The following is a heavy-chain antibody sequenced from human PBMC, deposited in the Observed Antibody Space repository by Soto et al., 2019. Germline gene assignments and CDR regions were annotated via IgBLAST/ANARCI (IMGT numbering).Heavy chain of an antibody. J-gene: IGHJ4*02. CDR1: GCSISSGY. V-gene: IGHV4-4*08. Sequence: SETLSLTCSVSGCSISSGYWTWIRHPPGKGLEWIGYIYLGGSTYYNPSLKSRVTISVDTSESQFSLKLSSVTAADTAVYHCARNHPYCTSTGCYPYYFDYWGPGTLVTVSS. D-gene: IGHD2-2*01. CDR3: ARNHPYCTSTGCYPYYFDY. CDR2: IYLGGST.